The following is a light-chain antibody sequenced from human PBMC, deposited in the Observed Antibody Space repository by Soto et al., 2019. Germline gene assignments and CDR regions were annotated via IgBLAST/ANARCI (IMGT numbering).Light chain of an antibody. J-gene: IGKJ4*01. CDR1: ESLSNPY. V-gene: IGKV3-20*01. Sequence: KNSLGTLSISKRERATLFCRSSESLSNPYLAWYQHKPGQASRLLIYDASSRATGIPDRFSGGGSGTDFTLTISRLEPEEVAVYYCRQCSSYSLTFGGGTKVDI. CDR2: DAS. CDR3: RQCSSYSLT.